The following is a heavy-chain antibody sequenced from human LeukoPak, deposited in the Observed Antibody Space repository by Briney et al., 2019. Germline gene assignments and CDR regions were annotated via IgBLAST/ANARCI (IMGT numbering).Heavy chain of an antibody. D-gene: IGHD3-22*01. V-gene: IGHV3-23*01. CDR3: AKAVGPYYYDSSGYYKSYYFDY. CDR1: GFTFRSYA. Sequence: GGSLRLSCAASGFTFRSYAMSWVRQAPGKGLEWVSSIIGSGGSTYYADSVKGRFTISRDNSKNTLYLQMNSLRAEDTAVYYCAKAVGPYYYDSSGYYKSYYFDYWGQGTLVTVSS. J-gene: IGHJ4*02. CDR2: IIGSGGST.